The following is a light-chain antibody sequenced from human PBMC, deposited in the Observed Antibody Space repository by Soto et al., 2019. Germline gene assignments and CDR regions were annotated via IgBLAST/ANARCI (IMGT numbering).Light chain of an antibody. CDR1: SSDVGGYNF. CDR3: SSYAAIQKFL. J-gene: IGLJ2*01. Sequence: QSALTQPPSASGSPGQSVTISCTGTSSDVGGYNFVSWYQQHTGKVTKLMLYEVTKRPSGVPDRFSGSKSGNTASLTVSGLQAEDEAEYCCSSYAAIQKFLFGRGTKLTVL. CDR2: EVT. V-gene: IGLV2-8*01.